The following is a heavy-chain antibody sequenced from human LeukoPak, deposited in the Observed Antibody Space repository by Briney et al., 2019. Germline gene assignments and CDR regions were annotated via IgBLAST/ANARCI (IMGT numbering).Heavy chain of an antibody. CDR3: AGRVGATIWTGLHF. V-gene: IGHV4-39*05. Sequence: SETPSLTCTVSGDSISGGTFYWGWVRQPPGQGLEWIGSIHFNGNTYYNPSLKSPVTISVDMPKNQFSLNLSSVTVADTAAYYCAGRVGATIWTGLHFWGQGILVTVSS. CDR1: GDSISGGTFY. CDR2: IHFNGNT. J-gene: IGHJ4*02. D-gene: IGHD1-26*01.